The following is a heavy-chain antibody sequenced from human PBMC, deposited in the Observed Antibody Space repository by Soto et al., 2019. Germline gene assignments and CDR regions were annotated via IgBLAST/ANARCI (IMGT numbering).Heavy chain of an antibody. CDR1: GFTFSSYA. CDR3: AKHYRGWELLGFFDY. CDR2: ISGSGGST. D-gene: IGHD1-26*01. J-gene: IGHJ4*02. V-gene: IGHV3-23*01. Sequence: GGSLRLSCAASGFTFSSYAMSWVRQAPGKGLEWVSAISGSGGSTYDADSVKGRFTISRDNSKNTLYLQMNSLRAEDTAVYYCAKHYRGWELLGFFDYWGQGTLVTVSS.